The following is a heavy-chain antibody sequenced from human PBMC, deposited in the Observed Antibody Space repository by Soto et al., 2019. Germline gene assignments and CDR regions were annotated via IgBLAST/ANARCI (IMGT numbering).Heavy chain of an antibody. CDR1: GFTFSSYG. V-gene: IGHV3-48*01. D-gene: IGHD2-2*01. Sequence: GGSLRLSCAASGFTFSSYGMHWVRQAPGKGLEWVSYISSSSSTIYYADSVKGRFTISRDNAKNSLYLQMNSLRAEDTAVYYCARSIVVVPAATYYFDYWGQGTLVTVSS. J-gene: IGHJ4*02. CDR3: ARSIVVVPAATYYFDY. CDR2: ISSSSSTI.